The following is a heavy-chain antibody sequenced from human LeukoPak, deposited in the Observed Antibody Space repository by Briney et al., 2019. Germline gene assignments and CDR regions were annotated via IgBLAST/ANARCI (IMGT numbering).Heavy chain of an antibody. Sequence: GGSLRLSCAASGFIVSSSYMSWVRQAPGKGLEWVANIKGDGSEKNYVDSVKGRFTISRDNAKNSLYLQTNSLRAEDTAVYYCATPLDYYDSSGYHQGGDWGQGTLVTVSS. CDR2: IKGDGSEK. CDR1: GFIVSSSY. J-gene: IGHJ4*02. CDR3: ATPLDYYDSSGYHQGGD. D-gene: IGHD3-22*01. V-gene: IGHV3-7*03.